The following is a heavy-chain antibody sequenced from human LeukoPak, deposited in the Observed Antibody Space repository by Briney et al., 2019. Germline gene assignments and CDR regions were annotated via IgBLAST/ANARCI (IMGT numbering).Heavy chain of an antibody. Sequence: PGGSLRLSCAASGFTFTTYALSWVRQAPGKGLECVSGLSGTGATTYYADSVEGRFTISRDNSKNTLYLQMNSLRPEDTAVYFCAKWMHFWSGYPADAFDVWGQGTMVTVSS. CDR1: GFTFTTYA. D-gene: IGHD3-3*02. CDR2: LSGTGATT. J-gene: IGHJ3*01. V-gene: IGHV3-23*01. CDR3: AKWMHFWSGYPADAFDV.